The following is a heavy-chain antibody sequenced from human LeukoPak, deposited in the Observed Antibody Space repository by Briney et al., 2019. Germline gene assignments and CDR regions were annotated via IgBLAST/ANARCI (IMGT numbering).Heavy chain of an antibody. CDR2: INPSGGST. Sequence: GASVKVSCKASGYTFTSYDMHWVRRAPGQGLEWMGIINPSGGSTSYAQKFQGRVTMTRDTSTSTVYMELSSLRSEDTAVYYCARESLGDCSGGSCSPNFDYWGQGTLVTVSS. V-gene: IGHV1-46*01. CDR3: ARESLGDCSGGSCSPNFDY. D-gene: IGHD2-15*01. CDR1: GYTFTSYD. J-gene: IGHJ4*02.